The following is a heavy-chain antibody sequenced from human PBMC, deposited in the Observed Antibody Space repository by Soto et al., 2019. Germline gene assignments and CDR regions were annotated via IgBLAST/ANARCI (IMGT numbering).Heavy chain of an antibody. CDR1: RCIFTSSS. V-gene: IGHV1-58*01. J-gene: IGHJ4*02. CDR3: AAGDSSGYYGG. CDR2: ITVGTGNT. D-gene: IGHD3-22*01. Sequence: SVKDSCKPSRCIFTSSSVQCARQARGQRLEWIGWITVGTGNTNYAQKFQERVTITRDMSTSTAYMELSNFRSEDTAIYYCAAGDSSGYYGGWGQGTQVTVS.